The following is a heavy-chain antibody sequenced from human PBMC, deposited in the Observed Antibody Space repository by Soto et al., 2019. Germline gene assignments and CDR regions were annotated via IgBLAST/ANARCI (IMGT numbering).Heavy chain of an antibody. V-gene: IGHV3-23*01. CDR1: TFTFSNYA. D-gene: IGHD3-10*01. CDR3: TRGATMLRVLIVNRWFDP. J-gene: IGHJ5*02. CDR2: VSGNGNTT. Sequence: EVQLLESGGSLVRPGGSLTLSCAASTFTFSNYAMNWVRQAPGKGLEWVSVVSGNGNTTYYADSVKGRFTVSRDNSKKTLYLQMNSLRPEDAATYYCTRGATMLRVLIVNRWFDPWGQGTLVTVSS.